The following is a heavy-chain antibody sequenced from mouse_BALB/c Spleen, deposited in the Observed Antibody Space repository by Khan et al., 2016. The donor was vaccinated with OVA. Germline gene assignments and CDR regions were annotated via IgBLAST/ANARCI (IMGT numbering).Heavy chain of an antibody. V-gene: IGHV1-76*01. CDR3: AREEALYYFDY. D-gene: IGHD3-2*02. CDR1: GYIFTSYW. Sequence: QVQLKQSGAELVRPGTSVKLSCKTSGYIFTSYWIHWVKQRSGQGLEWIVRIYPGTDNTYYSEKFKDKATLTADKSSSTAYLQLSSLKSEDSAVFFCAREEALYYFDYWGQGTTLTVSS. CDR2: IYPGTDNT. J-gene: IGHJ2*01.